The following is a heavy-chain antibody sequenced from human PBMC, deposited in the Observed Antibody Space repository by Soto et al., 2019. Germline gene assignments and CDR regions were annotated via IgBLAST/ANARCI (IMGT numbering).Heavy chain of an antibody. J-gene: IGHJ6*02. CDR2: IYPGDSDT. Sequence: PGEALKISCKGSAYTFTNFWIGWVRQVPGKGMEWMGIIYPGDSDTRYSKSFQGQVTFSDDKSISTAYVQWSSLKSSDTAMYYCARLQGSKRSYHGMDXWGRGTTVTVS. CDR1: AYTFTNFW. D-gene: IGHD1-1*01. V-gene: IGHV5-51*01. CDR3: ARLQGSKRSYHGMDX.